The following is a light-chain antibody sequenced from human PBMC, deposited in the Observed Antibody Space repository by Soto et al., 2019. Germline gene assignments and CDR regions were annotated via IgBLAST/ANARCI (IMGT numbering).Light chain of an antibody. Sequence: QSALTQPRSVSGSPGQSVTISCTGTSTDVGGYNYVSWYQQHPGKVPKLMLYDVSKRPSGVPACFSGSKSGNTASLTISGLQAEDEADYYCCSYAGRDTLYVFGSGTKLTVL. CDR1: STDVGGYNY. CDR2: DVS. CDR3: CSYAGRDTLYV. V-gene: IGLV2-11*01. J-gene: IGLJ1*01.